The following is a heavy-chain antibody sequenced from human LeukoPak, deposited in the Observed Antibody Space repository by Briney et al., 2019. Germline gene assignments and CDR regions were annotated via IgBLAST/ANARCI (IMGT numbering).Heavy chain of an antibody. CDR2: IWHSGTT. J-gene: IGHJ4*02. CDR1: GYSISSGYY. V-gene: IGHV4-38-2*02. CDR3: ARRPRNSGSDDGPSGLDY. Sequence: SETLSLTCTVSGYSISSGYYWGWIRQPPGKGLEWIGSIWHSGTTYYSPSLKSRVTISVDTSKNQFSLKLNSVTAADTAAYYCARRPRNSGSDDGPSGLDYWGQGTLVTVSS. D-gene: IGHD1-26*01.